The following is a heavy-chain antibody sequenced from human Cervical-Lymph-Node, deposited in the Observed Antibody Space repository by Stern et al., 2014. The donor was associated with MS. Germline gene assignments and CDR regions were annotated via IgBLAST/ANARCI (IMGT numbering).Heavy chain of an antibody. V-gene: IGHV3-30*18. J-gene: IGHJ4*02. CDR3: ANAAALSCRSPSCYKAFEY. CDR1: GFTFSTSG. Sequence: VQLVESGGGVVQPGRSLRLSCAASGFTFSTSGMHWVRQAPGKGLDWVAVISYDGSNKYYGDSVKGRFTISRDNSKNTVYLQMNSLRAEDTAVYYCANAAALSCRSPSCYKAFEYWGQGILVTVSS. D-gene: IGHD2-2*02. CDR2: ISYDGSNK.